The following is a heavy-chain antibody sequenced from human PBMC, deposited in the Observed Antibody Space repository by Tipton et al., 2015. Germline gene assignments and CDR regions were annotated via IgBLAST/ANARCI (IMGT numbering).Heavy chain of an antibody. CDR2: ISSSSSTI. V-gene: IGHV3-48*02. J-gene: IGHJ2*01. Sequence: QLVQSGGGLVQPGGSLRLSCAASGFTFSSYSMNWVRQAPGKGLEWVSYISSSSSTIYYADSVKGRFTISRDNAKNSLYLQMNSLRDEDTAVYYCARGGCTNGVCSYWYFDLWGRGTLVTVSS. CDR1: GFTFSSYS. D-gene: IGHD2-8*01. CDR3: ARGGCTNGVCSYWYFDL.